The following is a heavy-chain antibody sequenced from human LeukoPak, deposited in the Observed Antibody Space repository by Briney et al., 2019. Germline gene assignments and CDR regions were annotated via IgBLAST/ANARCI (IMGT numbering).Heavy chain of an antibody. CDR3: AERGAEVGATVAPGDY. D-gene: IGHD1-26*01. J-gene: IGHJ4*02. CDR2: IYYSGST. Sequence: SETLSLTCTVSGGSISGSSFYWGWIRQPPGKGLEWIGGIYYSGSTYYNPSLKSRVTISLDTSKNQFSLRLRSVTAADTAVYYCAERGAEVGATVAPGDYWGQGTLVTVSS. V-gene: IGHV4-39*07. CDR1: GGSISGSSFY.